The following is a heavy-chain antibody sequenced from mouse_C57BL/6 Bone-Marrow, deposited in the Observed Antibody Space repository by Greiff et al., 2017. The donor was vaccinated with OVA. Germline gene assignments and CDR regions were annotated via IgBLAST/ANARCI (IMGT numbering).Heavy chain of an antibody. Sequence: DVMLVESGEGLVKPGGSLKLSCAAFGFTFSSYAMSWVRQTPEKRLEWVAYISSGGDYIYYADTVKGRFTISRDNARNTLYLQMSSLKSEDTAMDYCTRDLMVTPNYWGQGTTLTVSS. J-gene: IGHJ2*01. CDR3: TRDLMVTPNY. CDR2: ISSGGDYI. CDR1: GFTFSSYA. D-gene: IGHD2-3*01. V-gene: IGHV5-9-1*02.